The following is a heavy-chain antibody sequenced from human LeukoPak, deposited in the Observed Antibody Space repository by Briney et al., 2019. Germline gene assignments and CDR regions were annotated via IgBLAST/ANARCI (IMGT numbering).Heavy chain of an antibody. CDR3: AREEDFSSSWY. Sequence: GASLKVSCKASGYTFTSYGISWVRQAPGQRLERMGWISAYNGNTNYAQRLQGRVTMTTDTSTSTAYMELRSLRSDDTAVYYCAREEDFSSSWYWGQGTLVTVSS. CDR1: GYTFTSYG. J-gene: IGHJ4*02. V-gene: IGHV1-18*04. CDR2: ISAYNGNT. D-gene: IGHD6-13*01.